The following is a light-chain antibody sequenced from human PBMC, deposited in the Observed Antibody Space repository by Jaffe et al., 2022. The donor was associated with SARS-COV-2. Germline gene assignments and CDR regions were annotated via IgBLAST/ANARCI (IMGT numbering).Light chain of an antibody. CDR1: SSNIGADYD. Sequence: QSVLAQPPSVSGAPGQRVTISCTGSSSNIGADYDVHWYQHLPGTAPKLLIYANTNRSSGVPDRFSGSKSGSSASLAISGLQAEDEADYFCQSYDLSLTLWVFGGGTKVTVL. CDR3: QSYDLSLTLWV. V-gene: IGLV1-40*01. J-gene: IGLJ3*02. CDR2: ANT.